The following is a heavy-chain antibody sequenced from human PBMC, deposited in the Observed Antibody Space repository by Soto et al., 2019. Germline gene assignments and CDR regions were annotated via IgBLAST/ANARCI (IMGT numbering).Heavy chain of an antibody. D-gene: IGHD2-15*01. J-gene: IGHJ2*01. CDR2: INPDSGGT. Sequence: ASVKVSCKASGYTFTGYYIHWVRQAPGQGLEWMGWINPDSGGTNYAQKFQGRVTMTRDTSISTAYMELSRLRSDDTAVYYCARGVRGIVAPLGPNWYFDLWGRGTLVTVSS. CDR3: ARGVRGIVAPLGPNWYFDL. V-gene: IGHV1-2*02. CDR1: GYTFTGYY.